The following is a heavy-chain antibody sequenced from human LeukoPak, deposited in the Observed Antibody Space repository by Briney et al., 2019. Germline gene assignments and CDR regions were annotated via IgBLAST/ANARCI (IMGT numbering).Heavy chain of an antibody. D-gene: IGHD6-6*01. CDR3: ARTARLFDF. CDR2: ISTSGSTT. V-gene: IGHV3-11*04. J-gene: IGHJ4*02. Sequence: KSGGSLRLSCAASGFTFSDHYMSWIRQAPGKGLEWVSYISTSGSTTSYADSVKGRFTISRDNARNSLYLQMDSLRGEDTAVYYCARTARLFDFWSQGTLVTVSS. CDR1: GFTFSDHY.